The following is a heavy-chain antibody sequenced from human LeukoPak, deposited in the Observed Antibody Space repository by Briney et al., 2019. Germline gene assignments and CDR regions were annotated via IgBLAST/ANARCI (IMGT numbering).Heavy chain of an antibody. CDR2: ISGSGGST. V-gene: IGHV3-23*01. CDR1: GFTFSSYA. CDR3: AKSSMIVLVGGNY. D-gene: IGHD3-22*01. J-gene: IGHJ4*02. Sequence: PGGSLRLSCAASGFTFSSYAMTWVRQAPGKGLEWVSAISGSGGSTYYADSVKGRFTISRDNSKNTLYLQMNSLRAEDTAVYYCAKSSMIVLVGGNYWGQGTLVTVSS.